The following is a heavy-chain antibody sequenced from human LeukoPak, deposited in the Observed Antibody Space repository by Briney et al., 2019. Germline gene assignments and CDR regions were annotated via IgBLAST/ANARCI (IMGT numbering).Heavy chain of an antibody. J-gene: IGHJ6*03. CDR2: INHSGST. CDR1: GGSFSGYY. V-gene: IGHV4-34*01. Sequence: PSETLSLTCAVYGGSFSGYYWSWIRQPPGKGLEWIGEINHSGSTNYNPSLKSRVTISVDTSKNQFSLKLSSVTAADTAVYYCARGGVPNYYYYYYMDVWGKGTTVTISS. CDR3: ARGGVPNYYYYYYMDV.